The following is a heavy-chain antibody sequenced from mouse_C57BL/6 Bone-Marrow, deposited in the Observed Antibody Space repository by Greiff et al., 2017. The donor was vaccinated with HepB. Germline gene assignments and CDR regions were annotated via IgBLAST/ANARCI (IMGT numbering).Heavy chain of an antibody. D-gene: IGHD1-1*01. J-gene: IGHJ2*01. CDR1: GFTFSDAW. CDR2: IRNKANNHET. Sequence: EVKLVESGGGLVQPGGSMKLSCAASGFTFSDAWMDWVRQSPEKGLEWVAEIRNKANNHETYYAESVKGRFTISRDDSKSSVYLQMNSLRAEDTGIYYCTKGGGFGSLDYWDQGTTLTVSS. CDR3: TKGGGFGSLDY. V-gene: IGHV6-6*01.